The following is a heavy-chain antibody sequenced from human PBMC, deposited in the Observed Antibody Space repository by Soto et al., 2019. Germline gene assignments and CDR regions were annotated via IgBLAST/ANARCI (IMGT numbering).Heavy chain of an antibody. CDR3: ATSGFTGQFDH. D-gene: IGHD1-26*01. Sequence: QVQLVESGGGVVQPGRSLRLSCAASGFTFSSNGMHWVRQAPGKGLEWVAVISHDGSNKYYADSTKRRFTISNNNSKKTMYLQVDNLRVEVTAMYYCATSGFTGQFDHWGQGTLVTVSS. CDR2: ISHDGSNK. V-gene: IGHV3-30*03. J-gene: IGHJ4*02. CDR1: GFTFSSNG.